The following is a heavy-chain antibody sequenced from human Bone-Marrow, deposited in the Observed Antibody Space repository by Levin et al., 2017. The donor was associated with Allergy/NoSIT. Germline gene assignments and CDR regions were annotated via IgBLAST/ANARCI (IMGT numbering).Heavy chain of an antibody. J-gene: IGHJ3*01. Sequence: NASETLSLTCTVSGASISSGNYYWTWIRLLPGEGLEWIGYIYYTGATYYNPSLSSRLSISLDTSKNQFSLTVFSVTAADTAVYYCSTIQDRDAFDLWGQGTLVSVSS. D-gene: IGHD5-24*01. V-gene: IGHV4-30-4*01. CDR2: IYYTGAT. CDR1: GASISSGNYY. CDR3: STIQDRDAFDL.